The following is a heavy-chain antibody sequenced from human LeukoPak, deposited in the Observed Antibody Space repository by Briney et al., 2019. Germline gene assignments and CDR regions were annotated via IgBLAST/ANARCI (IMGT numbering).Heavy chain of an antibody. J-gene: IGHJ4*02. Sequence: PGTSLRLSCAAAGFTFEDYAMHWVRQVPGKGLEWVSGISRNSGSIGYAESVKGRFTISRDNSKNTLYLQMNSLRAEDTAVYYCASLAVVVAATRRDYFDYWGQGTLVTVSS. V-gene: IGHV3-9*01. CDR1: GFTFEDYA. D-gene: IGHD2-15*01. CDR3: ASLAVVVAATRRDYFDY. CDR2: ISRNSGSI.